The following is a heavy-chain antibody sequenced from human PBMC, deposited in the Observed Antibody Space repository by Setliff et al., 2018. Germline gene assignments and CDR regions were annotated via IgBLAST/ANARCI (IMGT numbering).Heavy chain of an antibody. D-gene: IGHD6-6*01. Sequence: SVKVSCKASGGTFRSYGISWVRQAPGQGLEWMGGTIPSFGSTNYAQKFQDRVTIITDESTSTAYMELSSLRTEDTAVYYCAREGVDRRSSTDYRYYMDVWGKGTTVTVSS. CDR1: GGTFRSYG. CDR3: AREGVDRRSSTDYRYYMDV. V-gene: IGHV1-69*05. J-gene: IGHJ6*03. CDR2: TIPSFGST.